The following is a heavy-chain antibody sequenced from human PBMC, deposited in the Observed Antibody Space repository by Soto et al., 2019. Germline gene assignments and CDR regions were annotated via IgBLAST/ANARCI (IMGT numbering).Heavy chain of an antibody. CDR3: AKDRTVAARTFDY. V-gene: IGHV3-23*01. Sequence: AGGSLRLSCAASGFAFSNYAMGWVRQAPGKGLEWVSSISTSIDATYYADSVSGRFTISLDDSRNTLYLQMNSRRAEGSAVYYCAKDRTVAARTFDYWGQGTQVTVPS. CDR1: GFAFSNYA. CDR2: ISTSIDAT. J-gene: IGHJ4*02. D-gene: IGHD6-6*01.